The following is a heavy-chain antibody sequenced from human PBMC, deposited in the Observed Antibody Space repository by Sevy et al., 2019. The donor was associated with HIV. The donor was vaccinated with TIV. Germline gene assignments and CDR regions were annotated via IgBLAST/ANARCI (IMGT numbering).Heavy chain of an antibody. J-gene: IGHJ6*02. Sequence: GGSLRLSCAASGFTFSSYAMHWVRQAPGKGLEWVAVISYDGSNKYYADSVKGRFTISRDNSKNTLYLQMNSLRAEGTAVYYCARDTVFCSGGSCYSYYYYGMDVWGQGTTVTVSS. CDR3: ARDTVFCSGGSCYSYYYYGMDV. CDR2: ISYDGSNK. D-gene: IGHD2-15*01. V-gene: IGHV3-30-3*01. CDR1: GFTFSSYA.